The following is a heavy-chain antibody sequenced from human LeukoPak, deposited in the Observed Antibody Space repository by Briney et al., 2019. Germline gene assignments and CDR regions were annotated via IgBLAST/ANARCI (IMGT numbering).Heavy chain of an antibody. CDR2: ISYDGSNK. CDR1: GFTFSSYA. CDR3: ASMHIVVVTAILAVDWFDY. D-gene: IGHD2-21*02. V-gene: IGHV3-30*04. J-gene: IGHJ4*02. Sequence: GGSLRLSCSASGFTFSSYAMHWGRQAPGKGLEWVAVISYDGSNKYYADSVKGRFTISRDNSKNTLYLQMNSLRAEDTAVYYCASMHIVVVTAILAVDWFDYWGQGTLVTVSS.